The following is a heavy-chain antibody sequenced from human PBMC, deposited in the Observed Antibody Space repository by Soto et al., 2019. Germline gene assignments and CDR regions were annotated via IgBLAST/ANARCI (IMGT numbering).Heavy chain of an antibody. D-gene: IGHD3-10*01. CDR1: GGSISSYY. CDR2: IYYSGST. CDR3: ARSSNYYGSGSYYY. J-gene: IGHJ4*02. V-gene: IGHV4-59*01. Sequence: SETLSLTCTVSGGSISSYYWSWIRQPPGKGLVWIGYIYYSGSTNYNPSLKSRVTISVDTSKNQFSLKLSSVTAADTAVYYCARSSNYYGSGSYYYWGQGTLVTSPQ.